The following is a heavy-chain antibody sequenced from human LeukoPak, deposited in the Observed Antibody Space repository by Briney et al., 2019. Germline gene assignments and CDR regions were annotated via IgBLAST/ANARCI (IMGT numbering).Heavy chain of an antibody. V-gene: IGHV4-39*01. Sequence: SETLSLTCTVSGGSISSSSYYWGWIRQPPGKGLEWIGSIYYSGSTYYNPSLKSRVTISVDTSKNQFSLKLSSVTAADTAVYYCASAPDLLCSSTSCQPFDYWGQGTLVTVS. CDR2: IYYSGST. J-gene: IGHJ4*02. CDR1: GGSISSSSYY. D-gene: IGHD2-2*01. CDR3: ASAPDLLCSSTSCQPFDY.